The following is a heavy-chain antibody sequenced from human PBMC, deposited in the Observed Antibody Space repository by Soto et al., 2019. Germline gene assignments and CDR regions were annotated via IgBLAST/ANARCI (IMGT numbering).Heavy chain of an antibody. V-gene: IGHV5-51*01. J-gene: IGHJ6*02. CDR2: IYPGDSDT. CDR1: GYTFTNYW. CDR3: AASIFYYGMDV. Sequence: GESLKICCKGSGYTFTNYWIGWVRQMPGKGLEWMGIIYPGDSDTKYNPSFQGQVTISXXXXXXTXYXQXSXLKAXDTAIYYCAASIFYYGMDVWGQGTTDTVSS.